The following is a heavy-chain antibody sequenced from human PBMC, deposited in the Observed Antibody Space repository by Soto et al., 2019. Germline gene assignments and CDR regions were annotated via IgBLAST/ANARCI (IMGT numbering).Heavy chain of an antibody. Sequence: GGSLRLSRTGSGFTFADYPISWVRQAPGKGREWLGFIRRQEHGGTTADSASVEVSFTISRXDSRGIALLQLNNLKTEDTGVXAXPSPSSHYIKTHTTRAINASTSPLSLTITSLTAVSVNVNACPRRHVSAASANWSRAGAQGTLVPLS. D-gene: IGHD6-6*01. J-gene: IGHJ4*02. CDR1: GFTFADYP. V-gene: IGHV3-49*04. CDR3: PSPSSHYIKTHTTRAINASTSPLSLTITSLTAVSVNVNACPRRHVSAASANWSRA. CDR2: IRRQEHGGTT.